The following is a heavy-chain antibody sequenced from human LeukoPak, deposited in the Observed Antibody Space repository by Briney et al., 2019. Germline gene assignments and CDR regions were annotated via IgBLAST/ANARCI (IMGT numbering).Heavy chain of an antibody. CDR1: GFTFSSHG. CDR3: ARVDDNYYYYYMDV. CDR2: ISSSSSYI. J-gene: IGHJ6*03. Sequence: PWGSLRLSCVASGFTFSSHGMNRVRQAPGKGLEWVSSISSSSSYIYYADSVKGRFTVSRDNAKNSLFLQMNSLRAEDTAVYYCARVDDNYYYYYMDVWGKGTTVTVSS. D-gene: IGHD3-22*01. V-gene: IGHV3-21*01.